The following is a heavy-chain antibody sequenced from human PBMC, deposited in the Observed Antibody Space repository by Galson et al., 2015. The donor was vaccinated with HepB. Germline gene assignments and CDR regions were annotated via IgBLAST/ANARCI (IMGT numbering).Heavy chain of an antibody. CDR2: TCYRSEWYK. D-gene: IGHD5-18*01. Sequence: CAISGDIVSRNNAAWNWIRQSPSGGLEWLGRTCYRSEWYKNYAVSVKSRISIDPDTSKNQISLQLNSVTPEDTAVYYCARDKDEDTVRVTHGFDYWGQGTLVTVSS. CDR1: GDIVSRNNAA. V-gene: IGHV6-1*01. CDR3: ARDKDEDTVRVTHGFDY. J-gene: IGHJ4*02.